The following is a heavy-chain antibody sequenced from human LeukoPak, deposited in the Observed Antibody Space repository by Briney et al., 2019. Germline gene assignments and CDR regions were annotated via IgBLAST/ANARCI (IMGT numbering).Heavy chain of an antibody. J-gene: IGHJ4*02. CDR2: ISSSGSTI. CDR1: GFTFSDYY. V-gene: IGHV3-11*04. CDR3: AREAGYSSSWHINY. Sequence: GESLRLSCAASGFTFSDYYMSWIRQAPGKGLEWVSYISSSGSTIYYADSVKGRFTISRDNAKNSLYLQMNSLRAEDTAVYYCAREAGYSSSWHINYWGQGTLVTVSS. D-gene: IGHD6-13*01.